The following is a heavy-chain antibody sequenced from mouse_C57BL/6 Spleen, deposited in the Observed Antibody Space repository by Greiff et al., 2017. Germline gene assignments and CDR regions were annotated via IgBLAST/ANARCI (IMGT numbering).Heavy chain of an antibody. D-gene: IGHD2-4*01. J-gene: IGHJ4*01. Sequence: QVQLQQPGAELVRPGSSVKLSCKASGYTFTSYWMHWVKQRPIQGLEWIGNIDPSDSETHYNQKFKDKATLTVDKSSSTAYMQLSSLTSEDSAVFYCAREGLDYEYAMDYWGQGTSVTVSS. CDR3: AREGLDYEYAMDY. CDR1: GYTFTSYW. CDR2: IDPSDSET. V-gene: IGHV1-52*01.